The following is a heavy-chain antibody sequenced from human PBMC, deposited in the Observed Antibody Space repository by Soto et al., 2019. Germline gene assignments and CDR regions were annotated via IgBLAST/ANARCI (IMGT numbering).Heavy chain of an antibody. CDR1: GFTFSSFA. Sequence: EVQLVESGGGLVKPGGSLRLSCAASGFTFSSFAMNWVRQAPGKGLEWVSSISSSSSYIYYADSVKGRFTISRDNAKDSLYLQMNSLRAEDTAVYYCAILTSIFEPPEYWGQGTLVTVS. CDR3: AILTSIFEPPEY. J-gene: IGHJ4*02. V-gene: IGHV3-21*01. CDR2: ISSSSSYI. D-gene: IGHD3-3*01.